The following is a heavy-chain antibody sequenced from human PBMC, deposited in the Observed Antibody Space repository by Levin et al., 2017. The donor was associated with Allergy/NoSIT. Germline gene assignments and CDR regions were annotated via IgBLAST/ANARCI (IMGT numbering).Heavy chain of an antibody. CDR1: GFTFSSYA. CDR2: ISGSGGST. Sequence: GESLKISCAASGFTFSSYAMSWVRQAPGKGLEWVSAISGSGGSTYYADSVKGRFTISRDNSKNTLYLQMNSLRAEDTAVYYCAKAAERVVVAATRPDYWGQGTLVTVSS. V-gene: IGHV3-23*01. D-gene: IGHD2-15*01. J-gene: IGHJ4*02. CDR3: AKAAERVVVAATRPDY.